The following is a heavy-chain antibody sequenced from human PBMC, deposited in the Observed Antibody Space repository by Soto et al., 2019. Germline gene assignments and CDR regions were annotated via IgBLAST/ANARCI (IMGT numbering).Heavy chain of an antibody. CDR1: GGSISSNSYY. V-gene: IGHV4-61*05. J-gene: IGHJ6*02. Sequence: CTVSGGSISSNSYYWGWIRQPPGKGLEWIGYIYYSGSTNYNPSLKSRVTISVDTSKNQFSLKLSSVTAADTAVYYCAIGEVEMATISYYYYYGMDAWGQGTTVTVSS. CDR2: IYYSGST. D-gene: IGHD5-12*01. CDR3: AIGEVEMATISYYYYYGMDA.